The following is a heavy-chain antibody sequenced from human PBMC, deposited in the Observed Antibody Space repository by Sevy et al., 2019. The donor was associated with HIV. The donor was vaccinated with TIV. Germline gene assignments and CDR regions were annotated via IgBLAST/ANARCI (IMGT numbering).Heavy chain of an antibody. CDR2: ISSGGSTI. V-gene: IGHV3-48*03. CDR1: GFTFSSYE. CDR3: AGTLTMIVVVPFDY. Sequence: GGSLRLSCAASGFTFSSYEMNWVRQAPGKGLEWVSYISSGGSTIYYADSVKGRFTISRYNAKNSLYLKMNSLRAEDTAVYCCAGTLTMIVVVPFDYWGQGTLVTVSS. J-gene: IGHJ4*02. D-gene: IGHD3-22*01.